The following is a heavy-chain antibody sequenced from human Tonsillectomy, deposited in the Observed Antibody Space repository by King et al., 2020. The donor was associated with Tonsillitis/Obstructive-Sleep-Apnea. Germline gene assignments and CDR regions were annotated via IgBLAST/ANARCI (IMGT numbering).Heavy chain of an antibody. J-gene: IGHJ4*02. V-gene: IGHV3-30*04. CDR1: GFIFSSFA. Sequence: VQLVESGGGVVQPGRSLRLSCAASGFIFSSFAIHWVRQAPGKGLEWVALIAYDGSHKYYADSVKGRFTISRDNSKNTLYLEINSLRAEDTAVYYCARGLEWLPNYVDYWGQGTLVTVSS. CDR3: ARGLEWLPNYVDY. D-gene: IGHD3-3*01. CDR2: IAYDGSHK.